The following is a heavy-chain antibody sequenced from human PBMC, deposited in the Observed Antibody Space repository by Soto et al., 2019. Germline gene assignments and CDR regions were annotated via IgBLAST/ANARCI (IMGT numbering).Heavy chain of an antibody. CDR3: XXXXXXXTPTPQDV. J-gene: IGHJ6*02. CDR1: GYIFVNYG. CDR2: ISPYSGNT. V-gene: IGHV1-18*01. Sequence: QVQLVQSGDEVRKPGSSVKVSCKASGYIFVNYGIAWVRQAPGQGLEWMGWISPYSGNTHYASKVQGRLTMTTDTXXXXXXXXXXXXXXXXXXXXXXXXXXXXXTPTPQDVWGQGTTVTFSS.